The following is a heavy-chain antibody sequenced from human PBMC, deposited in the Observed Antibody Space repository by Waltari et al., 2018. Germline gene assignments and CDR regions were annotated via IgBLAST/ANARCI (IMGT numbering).Heavy chain of an antibody. D-gene: IGHD2-15*01. CDR2: INHSGNT. CDR3: ARLEYCTGGHCYSGSPYAVDV. CDR1: GGSFHLYY. V-gene: IGHV4-34*01. J-gene: IGHJ6*02. Sequence: QVQLQQWGAGLLKPSESLSLTCAVSGGSFHLYYWSWIRQPPGKGLEWIGEINHSGNTNYNPSLKSRVAISIDTPKQQFSLKLTSVAAADTAVYYCARLEYCTGGHCYSGSPYAVDVWGPGTTVTVSS.